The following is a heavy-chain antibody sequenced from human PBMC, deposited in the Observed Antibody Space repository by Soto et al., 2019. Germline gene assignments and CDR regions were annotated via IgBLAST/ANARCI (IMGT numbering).Heavy chain of an antibody. V-gene: IGHV3-7*01. CDR3: AADPRPQLVPIDY. D-gene: IGHD6-6*01. CDR2: IKQDGGEK. J-gene: IGHJ4*02. CDR1: GFTFSRYW. Sequence: GGSLRLSCAASGFTFSRYWMTWVRQAPGKGLEWVANIKQDGGEKYYVDSVKGRFTISRDNAKNSLYLQMNSLRAEDTAVYYCAADPRPQLVPIDYWGQGTLVTVSS.